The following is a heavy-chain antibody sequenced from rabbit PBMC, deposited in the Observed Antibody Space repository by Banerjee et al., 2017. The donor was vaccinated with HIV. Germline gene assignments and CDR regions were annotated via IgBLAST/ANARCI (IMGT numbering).Heavy chain of an antibody. D-gene: IGHD4-1*01. CDR2: ISPIIPIT. Sequence: QLEESGGDLVKPGGTLTLSCKASGFDFSSYGLSWVRQAPGKGLEWIGYISPIIPITNYAKSVKGRFTISRDNAQNTLYLQLNSLTAADTATYFCVRAGGPNNLWGPGTLVTVS. V-gene: IGHV1S7*01. J-gene: IGHJ4*01. CDR3: VRAGGPNNL. CDR1: GFDFSSYG.